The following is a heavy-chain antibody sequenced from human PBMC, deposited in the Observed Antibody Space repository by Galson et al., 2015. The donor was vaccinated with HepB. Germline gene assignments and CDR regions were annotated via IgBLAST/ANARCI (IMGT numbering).Heavy chain of an antibody. CDR1: GFTFSSYA. CDR3: AKDLWFGGPAYY. Sequence: SLRLSCAASGFTFSSYAMSWVRQAPGKGLEWVSAISGSGGSTYYADSVKGRFTISRDNSKNTLYLQTNSLRAEDTAVYYCAKDLWFGGPAYYWGQGTLVTVSS. D-gene: IGHD3-10*01. CDR2: ISGSGGST. V-gene: IGHV3-23*01. J-gene: IGHJ4*02.